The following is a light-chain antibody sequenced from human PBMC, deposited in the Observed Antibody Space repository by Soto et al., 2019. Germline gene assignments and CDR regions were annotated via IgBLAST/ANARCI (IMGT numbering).Light chain of an antibody. CDR3: QQYDYSPRT. J-gene: IGKJ1*01. CDR2: AAS. Sequence: ELVLTQSPGTLSLSPGDRATLSCRASLSLPSRSLAWYQQRPGQAPRVLISAASTRAADIPDRFSGSGSGTDFTLTINRLEPEDFAVYYCQQYDYSPRTCGQGTKVEVK. V-gene: IGKV3-20*01. CDR1: LSLPSRS.